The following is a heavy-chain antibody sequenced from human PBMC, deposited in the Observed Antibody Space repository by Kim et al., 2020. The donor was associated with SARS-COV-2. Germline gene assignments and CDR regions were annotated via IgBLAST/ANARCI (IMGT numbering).Heavy chain of an antibody. Sequence: SVKVSCRASGGTFSRYTISWVRQAPGQGLEWMGGIIPIFGTLTYAHKFQGRVTITADESTNTADMELSSLRSEDPAVYYCTTERHYYGSETYHFDYWGQGTLVTVSS. CDR2: IIPIFGTL. CDR1: GGTFSRYT. CDR3: TTERHYYGSETYHFDY. V-gene: IGHV1-69*13. J-gene: IGHJ4*02. D-gene: IGHD3-10*01.